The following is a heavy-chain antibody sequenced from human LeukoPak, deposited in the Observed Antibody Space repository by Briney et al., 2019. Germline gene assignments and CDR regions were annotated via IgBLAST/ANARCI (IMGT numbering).Heavy chain of an antibody. Sequence: ASVKVSCKATSRISWVRQAPGQGLEWMGWIGTYGGDTYYAQKYQGRITVTTDTSTSTVYMELRNLRSDDTAVYYCARDLWNFYDDSGYNRDFDSWGQGTLVTVSS. V-gene: IGHV1-18*01. J-gene: IGHJ5*01. CDR1: TSR. CDR3: ARDLWNFYDDSGYNRDFDS. D-gene: IGHD3-22*01. CDR2: IGTYGGDT.